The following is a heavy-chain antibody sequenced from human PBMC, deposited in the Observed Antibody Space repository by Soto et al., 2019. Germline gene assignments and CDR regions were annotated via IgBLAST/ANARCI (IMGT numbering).Heavy chain of an antibody. J-gene: IGHJ4*02. Sequence: QVQLQQWGAGLLKPSETLSLTCAVYGGSFSGYYWSWIRQPPGKGLEWIGEINHSGSTNYNPSLKSRVTISVDTSKNQFSLKLSSVTAADTAVYYCARGRLASFSSGRRLGYFDYWGQGTLVTVSS. V-gene: IGHV4-34*01. CDR3: ARGRLASFSSGRRLGYFDY. CDR1: GGSFSGYY. D-gene: IGHD3-22*01. CDR2: INHSGST.